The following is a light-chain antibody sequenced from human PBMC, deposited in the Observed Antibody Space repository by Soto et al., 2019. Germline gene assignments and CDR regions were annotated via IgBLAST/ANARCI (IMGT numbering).Light chain of an antibody. J-gene: IGLJ3*02. CDR2: DNN. Sequence: QSVLTQPPSVSAAPGQTVTISCSGSSSNIGDDYLSWYQQLPGTAPKLLIHDNNQRPSGTPDRFSGSKSGTSATLDITGLQTGDEAEYYCGTWDSSLSAWVFGGGTKLTVL. V-gene: IGLV1-51*01. CDR1: SSNIGDDY. CDR3: GTWDSSLSAWV.